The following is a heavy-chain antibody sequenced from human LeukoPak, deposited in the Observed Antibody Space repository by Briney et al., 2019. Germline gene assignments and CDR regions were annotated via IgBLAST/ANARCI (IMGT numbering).Heavy chain of an antibody. J-gene: IGHJ4*02. CDR3: AKDFPLLLWFGESTSNYFDY. CDR2: TSGSGGST. CDR1: GFTFSSYA. V-gene: IGHV3-23*01. D-gene: IGHD3-10*01. Sequence: GGSLRLSCAASGFTFSSYAMSWVRQAPGKGLEWVSATSGSGGSTYYADSVKGRFTISRDNSKNTLYLQMNSLRAEDTAVYYCAKDFPLLLWFGESTSNYFDYWGQGTLVTVSS.